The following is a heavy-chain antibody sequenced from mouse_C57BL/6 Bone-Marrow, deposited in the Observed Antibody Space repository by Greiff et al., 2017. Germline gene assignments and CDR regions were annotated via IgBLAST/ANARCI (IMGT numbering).Heavy chain of an antibody. CDR2: IDPENGDT. Sequence: EVQLVESGAELVRPGASVKLSCTASGFNIKDDYMHWVKQRPEQGLEWIGWIDPENGDTEYASKFQGKATITADTSSNPAYLQLSSLTSEDTAVYYCTTPLDYWGQGTTLTVSS. J-gene: IGHJ2*01. CDR1: GFNIKDDY. CDR3: TTPLDY. V-gene: IGHV14-4*01.